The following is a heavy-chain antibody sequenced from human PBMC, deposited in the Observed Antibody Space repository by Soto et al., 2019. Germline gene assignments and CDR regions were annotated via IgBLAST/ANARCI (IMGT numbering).Heavy chain of an antibody. Sequence: ASVKVSCKASGYTFTSYYMHWVRQAPGQGLEWMGIINANGGSTSYAQKLRGRVTMTTDTSTSTAYMELRSLRSDDTAVYYCARDYYDSSGYLVRSDYWGQGTLVTVPS. J-gene: IGHJ4*02. CDR1: GYTFTSYY. CDR3: ARDYYDSSGYLVRSDY. CDR2: INANGGST. V-gene: IGHV1-46*01. D-gene: IGHD3-22*01.